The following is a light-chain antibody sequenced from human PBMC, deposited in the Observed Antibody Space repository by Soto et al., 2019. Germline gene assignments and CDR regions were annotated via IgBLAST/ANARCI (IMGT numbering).Light chain of an antibody. V-gene: IGLV4-69*01. CDR2: LNSDGSH. Sequence: QPVLTQSPSASASLGASVKLTCTLSSGHSNYAIAWHQQQPEKGPRYLMNLNSDGSHTKGDGIPDRFSGSSSGAERYLTISSLQSEDEADYYCQTWATGIRVFGGGTKRTVL. J-gene: IGLJ3*02. CDR3: QTWATGIRV. CDR1: SGHSNYA.